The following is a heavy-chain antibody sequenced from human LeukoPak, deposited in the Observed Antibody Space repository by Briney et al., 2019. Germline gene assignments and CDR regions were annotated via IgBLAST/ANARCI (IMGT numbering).Heavy chain of an antibody. Sequence: SVKVSCKASGGTFSSYTISWVRQAPGQGLGWMGRIIPIPGIANYAQKFQGRVTITADKSTSTAYMELSSLRSEDTAVYYCASTDSSGWYYFDYWGQGTLVTVSS. CDR1: GGTFSSYT. CDR2: IIPIPGIA. CDR3: ASTDSSGWYYFDY. J-gene: IGHJ4*02. D-gene: IGHD6-19*01. V-gene: IGHV1-69*02.